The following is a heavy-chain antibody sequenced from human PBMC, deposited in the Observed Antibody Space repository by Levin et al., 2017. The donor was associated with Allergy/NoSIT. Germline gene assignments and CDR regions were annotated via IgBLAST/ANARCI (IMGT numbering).Heavy chain of an antibody. J-gene: IGHJ6*02. CDR1: GGSISGSSNY. V-gene: IGHV4-39*01. CDR2: IYYSGST. Sequence: KASETLSLTCTVSGGSISGSSNYWGWIRQPPGKGLEWIGSIYYSGSTYYTPSLKSRVTISVDTSKSQFSLKLSSVTAADTAVYYCASQARSRGRYSSSPSYYYGLDVWGQGTTVTVSS. CDR3: ASQARSRGRYSSSPSYYYGLDV. D-gene: IGHD6-6*01.